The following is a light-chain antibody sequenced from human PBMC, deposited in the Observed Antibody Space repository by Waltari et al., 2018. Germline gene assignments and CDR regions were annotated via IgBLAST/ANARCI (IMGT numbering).Light chain of an antibody. Sequence: QSALTQPPSASGSLGQSVTISCTGTRSDIGIYNYVSWYQHHPGKAPKLIISEVNERPSGVPDRFSGSKSGNTASLTVSGLQPEDEADYYCNSYAGSNTFVFGTGTRVSVL. J-gene: IGLJ1*01. CDR1: RSDIGIYNY. CDR3: NSYAGSNTFV. CDR2: EVN. V-gene: IGLV2-8*01.